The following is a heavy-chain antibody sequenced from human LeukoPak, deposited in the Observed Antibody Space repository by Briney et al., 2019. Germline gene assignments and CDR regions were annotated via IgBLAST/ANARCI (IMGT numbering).Heavy chain of an antibody. CDR3: VSDSNYNY. CDR1: KFTFSHYS. D-gene: IGHD4-11*01. V-gene: IGHV3-23*01. CDR2: IGASGGNT. J-gene: IGHJ4*02. Sequence: PGGSLRLSCAASKFTFSHYSMSWVRQAPGKGLEWVSIIGASGGNTYYADSVQGRFTISRDNSKNTLYLQMNSLRAEDTAVYYCVSDSNYNYWGQGTLVTVSS.